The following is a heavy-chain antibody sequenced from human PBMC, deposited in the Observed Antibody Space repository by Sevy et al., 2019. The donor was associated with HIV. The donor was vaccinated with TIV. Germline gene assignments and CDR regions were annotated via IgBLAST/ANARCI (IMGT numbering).Heavy chain of an antibody. CDR1: GFNLSPYW. J-gene: IGHJ4*02. V-gene: IGHV3-7*01. D-gene: IGHD3-22*01. CDR2: IKQDGNET. Sequence: PGGSLRLSCVASGFNLSPYWMTWVRQAPGKGPEWVAHIKQDGNETYYVDAVKGRFTVSIDNAKNARYLQMYSLRVEDTAAYFCASNTCHYGSNTYYSVYWGQRTRVTVSS. CDR3: ASNTCHYGSNTYYSVY.